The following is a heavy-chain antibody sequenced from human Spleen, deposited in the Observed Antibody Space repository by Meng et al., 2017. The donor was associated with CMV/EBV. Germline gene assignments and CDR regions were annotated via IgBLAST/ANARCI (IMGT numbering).Heavy chain of an antibody. V-gene: IGHV3-49*04. D-gene: IGHD4-23*01. CDR2: IRSKGYGGTT. Sequence: GGSLRLSCAASGFTFSSYEMNWVRQAPGKGLEWVGFIRSKGYGGTTEYAASVKSRFTISRDDSKSIAYLQMNSLKTEDTAVYYCTTVYYGGNYDFYYGMDVWGQGTTVTVSS. CDR1: GFTFSSYE. J-gene: IGHJ6*02. CDR3: TTVYYGGNYDFYYGMDV.